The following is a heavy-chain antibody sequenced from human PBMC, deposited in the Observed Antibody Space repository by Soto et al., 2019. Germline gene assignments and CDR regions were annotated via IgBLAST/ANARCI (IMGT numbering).Heavy chain of an antibody. D-gene: IGHD3-16*01. Sequence: QVQLQQSGPGLVKASQTLSLTCAISGDSVSGNTTAWSWIRQSPSRGLEWLGRTYYRSKWYNDYAVSVKSRITINPDTSKNQFALELNSVTPEDTAVYYCARRHDQGGMGFKYWGQGILVTVSS. CDR2: TYYRSKWYN. J-gene: IGHJ4*02. CDR1: GDSVSGNTTA. CDR3: ARRHDQGGMGFKY. V-gene: IGHV6-1*01.